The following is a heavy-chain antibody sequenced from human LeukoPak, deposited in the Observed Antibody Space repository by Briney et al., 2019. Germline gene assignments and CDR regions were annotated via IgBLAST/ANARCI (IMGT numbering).Heavy chain of an antibody. V-gene: IGHV1-46*01. CDR1: GYTFTSYY. Sequence: VASVNVSCKASGYTFTSYYMHWVRQAPGQGLEWMGIINPSGGSTSYAQKFQGRVTMTRDTSTSTVYMELSSLRSEDTAVYYCARGSIDDILTGYYSRYYFDYWGQGTLVTVSS. CDR3: ARGSIDDILTGYYSRYYFDY. CDR2: INPSGGST. J-gene: IGHJ4*02. D-gene: IGHD3-9*01.